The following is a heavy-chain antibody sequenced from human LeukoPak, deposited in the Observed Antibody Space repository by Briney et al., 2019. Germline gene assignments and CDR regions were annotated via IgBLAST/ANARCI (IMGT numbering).Heavy chain of an antibody. CDR3: ARALVSSSSAYYFDY. J-gene: IGHJ4*02. CDR1: GYTXXSYD. CDR2: MNPNSGNT. Sequence: KVSCXXXGYTXXSYDINWVRQATGQGLEWMGWMNPNSGNTGYAQKFQGRVTMTRNTSISTAYMELSSLRSEDTAVYYCARALVSSSSAYYFDYWGQGTLVTVSS. V-gene: IGHV1-8*01. D-gene: IGHD6-6*01.